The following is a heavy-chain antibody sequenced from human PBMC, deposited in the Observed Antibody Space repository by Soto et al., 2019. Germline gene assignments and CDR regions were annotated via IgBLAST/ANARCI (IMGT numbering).Heavy chain of an antibody. CDR3: ARSGHDVLRFLEWLLPPDY. CDR2: IYSGGST. Sequence: GGSLRLSCAASGFTVSSNYMSWVRQAPGKGLEWVSVIYSGGSTYYADSVKGRFTISRDNSKNTLYPQMNSLRAEDTAVYYCARSGHDVLRFLEWLLPPDYWGQGTLVTVSS. CDR1: GFTVSSNY. V-gene: IGHV3-66*01. J-gene: IGHJ4*02. D-gene: IGHD3-3*01.